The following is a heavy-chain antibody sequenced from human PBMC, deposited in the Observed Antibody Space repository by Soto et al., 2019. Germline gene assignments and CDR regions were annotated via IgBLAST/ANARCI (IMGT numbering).Heavy chain of an antibody. V-gene: IGHV1-8*01. CDR3: ARAYTWGVAGGGT. D-gene: IGHD6-19*01. CDR2: MNPKSGNT. J-gene: IGHJ4*02. CDR1: GYTFTSFD. Sequence: ASVKVSCKASGYTFTSFDINWVRQATGQGLEWMGWMNPKSGNTGYAQKFQGRVTMTRNTSTSTAYMELSSLRSEDTAVYYCARAYTWGVAGGGTWGQGTLVTVSS.